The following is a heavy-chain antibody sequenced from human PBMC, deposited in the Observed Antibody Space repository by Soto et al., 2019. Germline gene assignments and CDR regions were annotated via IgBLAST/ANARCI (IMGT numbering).Heavy chain of an antibody. V-gene: IGHV5-51*01. J-gene: IGHJ4*02. CDR1: GYSFTSYW. CDR2: IYPGDSDT. CDR3: ARHLYSGWSKREYYFDY. D-gene: IGHD6-19*01. Sequence: PGESLKISCKGSGYSFTSYWIGWVRQMPGKGLEWMGIIYPGDSDTRYSPSFQGQVTISADKSISTAYLQWSSLKASDTAMYYCARHLYSGWSKREYYFDYWGQGTLVTVSS.